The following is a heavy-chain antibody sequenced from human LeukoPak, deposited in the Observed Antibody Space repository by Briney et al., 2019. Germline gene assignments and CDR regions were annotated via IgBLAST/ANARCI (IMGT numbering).Heavy chain of an antibody. CDR1: GFTVSSNY. CDR3: AKCYRGSSAPFYYYYYMDV. D-gene: IGHD6-6*01. J-gene: IGHJ6*03. CDR2: IYSGGST. Sequence: GGSLRLSCAASGFTVSSNYMSWVRQAPGKGLEWVSVIYSGGSTYYADSVKGRFTISRDNSKNTLYLQMNSLRAEDTAVYYCAKCYRGSSAPFYYYYYMDVWGKGTTVTVSS. V-gene: IGHV3-53*01.